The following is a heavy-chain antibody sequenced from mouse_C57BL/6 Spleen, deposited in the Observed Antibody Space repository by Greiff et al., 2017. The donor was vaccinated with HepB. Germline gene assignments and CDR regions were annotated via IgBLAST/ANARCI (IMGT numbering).Heavy chain of an antibody. V-gene: IGHV1-9*01. Sequence: VQLQQSGAELMKPGASVKLSCKATGYTLTGYWIEWVKQRPGHGLEWIGEILPGSGSTNYNEKFKGKATFTADTSSNTAYMQLSSLTTEDSAIYYCARGGIDYYGSSTRYFDVWGTGTTVTVSS. CDR1: GYTLTGYW. CDR3: ARGGIDYYGSSTRYFDV. CDR2: ILPGSGST. J-gene: IGHJ1*03. D-gene: IGHD1-1*01.